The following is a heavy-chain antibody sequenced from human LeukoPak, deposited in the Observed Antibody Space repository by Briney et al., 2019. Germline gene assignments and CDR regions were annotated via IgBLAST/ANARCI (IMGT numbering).Heavy chain of an antibody. J-gene: IGHJ6*02. D-gene: IGHD2-2*01. CDR2: IRGSGGST. CDR1: GFTFSSNA. CDR3: ARGSTSYYYGMDV. V-gene: IGHV3-23*01. Sequence: GGSLRLSCAASGFTFSSNAMSWVRQAPGKGLEWVSSIRGSGGSTYYADSVKGRFTISRDNSKNTLYVQMNSLRAEDTAVYYCARGSTSYYYGMDVWGQGTTVTVSS.